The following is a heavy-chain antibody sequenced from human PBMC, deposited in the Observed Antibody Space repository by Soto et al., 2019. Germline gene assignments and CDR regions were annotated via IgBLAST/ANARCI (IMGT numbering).Heavy chain of an antibody. CDR3: ARHFPGYSGSFGAYYYYYGMDV. Sequence: GESLKISCKGSGYSFTSYWIGWVRQMPGKGLEWMGIIYPGDSDTRYSPSFQGQVTISADKSISTAYLQWSSLKASDTAMYYCARHFPGYSGSFGAYYYYYGMDVWGQGTTVIVSS. D-gene: IGHD1-26*01. V-gene: IGHV5-51*01. CDR2: IYPGDSDT. J-gene: IGHJ6*02. CDR1: GYSFTSYW.